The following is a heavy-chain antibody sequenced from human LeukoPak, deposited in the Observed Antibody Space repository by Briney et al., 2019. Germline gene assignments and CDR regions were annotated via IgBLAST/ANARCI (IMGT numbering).Heavy chain of an antibody. CDR3: ARDRSAYDPYFDY. J-gene: IGHJ4*02. CDR1: GGSISSYY. Sequence: SETLSLTCTVSGGSISSYYWSWIRQPPGKGLEWIGYIYYSGSTNYNPSLKSRVSISVDTSKNQFSLRLNSVTAADTAVYYCARDRSAYDPYFDYWGQGTLVSVSS. D-gene: IGHD5-12*01. CDR2: IYYSGST. V-gene: IGHV4-59*01.